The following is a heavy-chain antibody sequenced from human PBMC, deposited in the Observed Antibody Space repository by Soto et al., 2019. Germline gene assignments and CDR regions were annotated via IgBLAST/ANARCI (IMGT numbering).Heavy chain of an antibody. Sequence: GASVKVSCKASGYTFTSYAMHWVRQAPGQRLEWMGWINAGNGNTKYSQKFQGRVTITRDTSASTAYMELSSLRSEDTAVYYCARDSVQVLWFGESLNWFAPWGQGTLVTVSS. V-gene: IGHV1-3*01. CDR1: GYTFTSYA. CDR3: ARDSVQVLWFGESLNWFAP. D-gene: IGHD3-10*01. J-gene: IGHJ5*02. CDR2: INAGNGNT.